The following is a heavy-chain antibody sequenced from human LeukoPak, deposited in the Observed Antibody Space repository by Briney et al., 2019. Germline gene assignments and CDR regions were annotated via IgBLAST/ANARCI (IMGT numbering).Heavy chain of an antibody. CDR2: ISYDGSNK. D-gene: IGHD6-13*01. CDR1: GFTFSSYA. Sequence: GGSLRLSCAASGFTFSSYAMHWVRQAPGKGLEWVAVISYDGSNKYYADSVKGRFTISRDNGKNSLYLQMISLRAEDTAVYYCARGWSGFEYWGQGTLVTVSS. CDR3: ARGWSGFEY. J-gene: IGHJ4*02. V-gene: IGHV3-30-3*01.